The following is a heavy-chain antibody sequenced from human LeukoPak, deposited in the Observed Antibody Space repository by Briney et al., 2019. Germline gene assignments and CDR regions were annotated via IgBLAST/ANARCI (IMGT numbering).Heavy chain of an antibody. CDR3: AKSLVRGVMAYYFDY. J-gene: IGHJ4*02. CDR1: GFTFSSYA. Sequence: GSLRLSCAASGFTFSSYAMSWVRQAPGKGLEWVSAISGSGGSTYYADSVKGRFTISRDNSKNMLYLQMNSLRAEDTAVYYCAKSLVRGVMAYYFDYWGQGTLVTVSS. D-gene: IGHD3-10*01. V-gene: IGHV3-23*01. CDR2: ISGSGGST.